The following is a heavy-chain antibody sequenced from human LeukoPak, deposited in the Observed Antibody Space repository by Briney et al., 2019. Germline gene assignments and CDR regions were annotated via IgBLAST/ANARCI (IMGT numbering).Heavy chain of an antibody. V-gene: IGHV3-23*01. J-gene: IGHJ4*02. D-gene: IGHD3-10*01. CDR1: GFTFSKYV. CDR2: ISTGGGST. CDR3: AKDARAYGSGPLDY. Sequence: GGSLRLSCAASGFTFSKYVMRWVGQAPGKGLEWVSAISTGGGSTYYAASVKGRFTISRDNSKNTLYLQMNSLRAEDTAVYYCAKDARAYGSGPLDYWGQGTLVTVSS.